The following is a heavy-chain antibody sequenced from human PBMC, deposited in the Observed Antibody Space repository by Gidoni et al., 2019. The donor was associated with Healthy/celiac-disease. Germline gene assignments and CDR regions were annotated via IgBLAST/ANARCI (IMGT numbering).Heavy chain of an antibody. J-gene: IGHJ5*02. D-gene: IGHD2-21*02. V-gene: IGHV1-3*01. CDR1: GYTFTSYA. CDR2: INAGNGNT. Sequence: QVQLVQSGAEVKKPGASVKVSCKASGYTFTSYAMHWVRQAPAQRLEWMGWINAGNGNTKYSQKFQGRVTITRDTSASTAYMELSSLRSEDTAVYYCARAGGNSGWFDPWGQGTLVTVSS. CDR3: ARAGGNSGWFDP.